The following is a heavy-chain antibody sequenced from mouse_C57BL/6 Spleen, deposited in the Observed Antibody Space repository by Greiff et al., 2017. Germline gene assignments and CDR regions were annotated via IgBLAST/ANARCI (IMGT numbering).Heavy chain of an antibody. CDR3: TRDLSIPYARDY. CDR2: ISSGGDYI. Sequence: EVQVVESGAGLVKPGGSLKLSCAASGFTFSSYAMSWVRQTPEKRLEWVAYISSGGDYIYYADTVKGRFTISIDNARNTLYLQMSSLKSEYTAMYYCTRDLSIPYARDYWGQGTSVTVSS. D-gene: IGHD6-1*01. CDR1: GFTFSSYA. V-gene: IGHV5-9-1*02. J-gene: IGHJ4*01.